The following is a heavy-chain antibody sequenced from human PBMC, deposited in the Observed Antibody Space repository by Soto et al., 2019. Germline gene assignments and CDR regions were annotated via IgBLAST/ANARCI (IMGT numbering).Heavy chain of an antibody. CDR3: ASVGPWFGEFHYYYYGMDV. D-gene: IGHD3-10*01. Sequence: SETLSLTCAVYGGSFSGYYWSWIRPPPGKGLEWIGEINHSGSTNYNPSLKSRVTISVDTSKNQFSLKLSSVTAADTAVYYCASVGPWFGEFHYYYYGMDVWYQGTTVTVSS. J-gene: IGHJ6*02. CDR1: GGSFSGYY. V-gene: IGHV4-34*01. CDR2: INHSGST.